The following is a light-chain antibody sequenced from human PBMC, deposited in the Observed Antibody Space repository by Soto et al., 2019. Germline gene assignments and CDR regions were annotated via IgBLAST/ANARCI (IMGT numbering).Light chain of an antibody. J-gene: IGKJ4*01. V-gene: IGKV1-33*01. CDR2: DAS. CDR1: QDISNY. CDR3: LQYEDVPLI. Sequence: DIQMTQSPSSLSASIGDTVTITCQASQDISNYLNWYQQKSGKAPKLLIYDASNLETGVPLRFRGSGYETDFTLTISSLQPEDFATYYCLQYEDVPLIFGGGTKVEIK.